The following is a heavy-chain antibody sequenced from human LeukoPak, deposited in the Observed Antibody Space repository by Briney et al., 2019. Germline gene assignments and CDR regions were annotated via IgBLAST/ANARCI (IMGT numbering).Heavy chain of an antibody. CDR2: INPSGGST. J-gene: IGHJ6*02. V-gene: IGHV1-46*01. CDR3: ARDDAAAGRSSLYYYYGMDV. Sequence: ASVKVSCKASGYTFTSYYMHWVRRAPGQGLEWMGIINPSGGSTSYAQKFQGRVTMTRDTSTSTVYMELSSLRSEDTAVYYCARDDAAAGRSSLYYYYGMDVWGQGTTVTVSS. CDR1: GYTFTSYY. D-gene: IGHD6-13*01.